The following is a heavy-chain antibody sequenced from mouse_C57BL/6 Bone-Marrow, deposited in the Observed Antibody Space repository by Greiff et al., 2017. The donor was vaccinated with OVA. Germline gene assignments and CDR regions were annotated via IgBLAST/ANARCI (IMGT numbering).Heavy chain of an antibody. D-gene: IGHD1-1*01. Sequence: EVQLKESGAELVRPGASVKLSCTASGFNIKDDYMHWVKQRPEQGLAWIGWIDPENGDTEYASKFQGKATITADTSSNTAYLQLSSLTSEDTAVYYCTTYYYGSSYGYWGQGTTLTVSS. CDR3: TTYYYGSSYGY. V-gene: IGHV14-4*01. J-gene: IGHJ2*01. CDR2: IDPENGDT. CDR1: GFNIKDDY.